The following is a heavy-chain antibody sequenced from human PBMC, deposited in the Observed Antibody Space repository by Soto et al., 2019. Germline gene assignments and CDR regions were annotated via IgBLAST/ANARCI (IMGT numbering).Heavy chain of an antibody. J-gene: IGHJ4*02. Sequence: GGSLRLSCAASGFTFTKFGMSWVRQAPGKGLEWVSGISESGGSTYYADSVRGRFTISRDNYRNTLYLQMNSLSAEGTAVYYCATSRAYWGQGTLVTVSS. CDR3: ATSRAY. CDR1: GFTFTKFG. CDR2: ISESGGST. V-gene: IGHV3-23*01.